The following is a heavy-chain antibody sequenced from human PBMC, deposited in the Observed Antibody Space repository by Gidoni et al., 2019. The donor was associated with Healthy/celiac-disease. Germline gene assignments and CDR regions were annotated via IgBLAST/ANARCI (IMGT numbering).Heavy chain of an antibody. CDR1: GYTFTSFD. Sequence: QVQLVQSGAEVQKPGASVKVSCQASGYTFTSFDINWVRQATGQGLEWMGWMNPNRGNTGYAQKFQGRVTMTRNTSISTAYMELSSLRSEDTAVYYCARGQYSSGWTRFWGQGTRVTVSS. J-gene: IGHJ4*02. V-gene: IGHV1-8*01. CDR2: MNPNRGNT. D-gene: IGHD6-19*01. CDR3: ARGQYSSGWTRF.